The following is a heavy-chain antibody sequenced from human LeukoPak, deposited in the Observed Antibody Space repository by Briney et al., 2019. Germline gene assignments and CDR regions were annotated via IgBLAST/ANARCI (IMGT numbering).Heavy chain of an antibody. J-gene: IGHJ4*02. CDR3: ASHQGYRHDY. D-gene: IGHD2-15*01. CDR2: IKQDGSEK. CDR1: GFTSSSYW. V-gene: IGHV3-7*01. Sequence: GGSLRLSCAVSGFTSSSYWMSWVRQAPGKGLEWVANIKQDGSEKYYVDSVKGRFTISRDNAKNSLYLQMNSLRVEDTAVYYCASHQGYRHDYWGQGTLVTVSS.